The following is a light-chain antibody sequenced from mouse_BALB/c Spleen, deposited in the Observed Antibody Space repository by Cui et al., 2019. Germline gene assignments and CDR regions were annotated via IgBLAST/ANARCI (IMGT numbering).Light chain of an antibody. CDR3: QQWSSYA. Sequence: QIVLTQSPAIMSASPGEKVTMTCSASSSVSYMYWYQQKPGSSPRLLIYDTSNLASGVTVRFSGSGSGTSYSLTISRMEAEDAATYYCQQWSSYAFGAGTKLELK. V-gene: IGKV4-55*01. CDR1: SSVSY. CDR2: DTS. J-gene: IGKJ5*01.